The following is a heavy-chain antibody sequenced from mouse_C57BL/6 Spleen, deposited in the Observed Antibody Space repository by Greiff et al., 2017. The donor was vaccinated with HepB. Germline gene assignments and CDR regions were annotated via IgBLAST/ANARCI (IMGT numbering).Heavy chain of an antibody. CDR1: GFTFSDYY. J-gene: IGHJ1*03. CDR3: ARGPHYGRGDWYFDV. CDR2: INYDGSST. V-gene: IGHV5-16*01. D-gene: IGHD1-1*01. Sequence: DVKLVESEGGLVQPGSSMKLSCTASGFTFSDYYMAWVRQVPEKGLEWVANINYDGSSTYYLDSLKSRFIISRDNAKNILYLQMSSLKSEDTATYYCARGPHYGRGDWYFDVWGTGTTVTVSS.